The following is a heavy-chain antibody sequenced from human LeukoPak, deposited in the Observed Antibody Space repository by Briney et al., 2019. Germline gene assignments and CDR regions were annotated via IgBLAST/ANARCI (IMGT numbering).Heavy chain of an antibody. CDR1: GGSFSNYY. CDR3: ARGIRGAGSNYVFYFDY. Sequence: PSETLSLTCAVYGGSFSNYYWSWIRQPPGKGLEWIGEINHSGGTNYNPSLKSRVTISVDTSKNQFSLKLSSVTAADTAVYYCARGIRGAGSNYVFYFDYWGQGTLVTVSS. CDR2: INHSGGT. V-gene: IGHV4-34*01. D-gene: IGHD4-11*01. J-gene: IGHJ4*02.